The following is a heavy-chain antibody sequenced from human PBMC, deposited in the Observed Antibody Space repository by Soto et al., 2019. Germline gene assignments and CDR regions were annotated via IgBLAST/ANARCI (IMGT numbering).Heavy chain of an antibody. CDR2: ISGSGGST. J-gene: IGHJ4*02. CDR3: AKDGAATPLNLRYNKHDY. CDR1: GFTFSSYA. D-gene: IGHD2-15*01. V-gene: IGHV3-23*01. Sequence: EVQLLESGGGLVQPGGSLRLSCAASGFTFSSYAMSWVREAPGKGLEWVSAISGSGGSTYYADSVKGRFTISRDNSKDTLYLQMNSLRAEDTAVYYRAKDGAATPLNLRYNKHDYWGQGTLVTVSS.